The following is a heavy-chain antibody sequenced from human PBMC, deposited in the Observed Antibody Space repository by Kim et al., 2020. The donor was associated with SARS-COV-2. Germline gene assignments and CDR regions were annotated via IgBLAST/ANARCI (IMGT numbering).Heavy chain of an antibody. V-gene: IGHV4-59*01. D-gene: IGHD3-16*01. CDR1: GGSISSYY. CDR2: IYYSGST. Sequence: SETLSLTCTVSGGSISSYYWSWIRQPPGKGLEWIGYIYYSGSTNYNPSLKSRVTISVDTSKNQFSLKLSSVTAADTAVYYCARGIMTTGRYWYFDLWGRG. CDR3: ARGIMTTGRYWYFDL. J-gene: IGHJ2*01.